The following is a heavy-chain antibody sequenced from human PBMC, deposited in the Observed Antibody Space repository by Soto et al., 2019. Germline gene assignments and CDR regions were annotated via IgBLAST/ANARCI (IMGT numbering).Heavy chain of an antibody. CDR3: AQDSGEITMIVLVMGYFDY. CDR1: GFTFSSYG. D-gene: IGHD3-22*01. CDR2: ISYDGSNK. J-gene: IGHJ4*02. Sequence: QVQLLESGGGVVQPGRSLRLSCAASGFTFSSYGMHWVRQAPGKGLEWVAVISYDGSNKYYADSVKGRCTISRDNSKNTLYLQMNSLRAEDTAVYYCAQDSGEITMIVLVMGYFDYWGQGTLVTVSS. V-gene: IGHV3-30*18.